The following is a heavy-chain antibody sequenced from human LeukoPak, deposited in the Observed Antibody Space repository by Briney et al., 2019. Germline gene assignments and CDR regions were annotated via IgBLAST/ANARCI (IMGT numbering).Heavy chain of an antibody. D-gene: IGHD3-22*01. V-gene: IGHV1-69*13. Sequence: VASVKVSCKASGGTFSSYAISWVRQAPGQGLEWMGGIIPIFGTANYAQKFQGRVTITADESTSTAYMELSSLRSEDTAVYYCASRYYDSSVLHYYGMDVWGQGTTVTVSS. CDR2: IIPIFGTA. CDR1: GGTFSSYA. CDR3: ASRYYDSSVLHYYGMDV. J-gene: IGHJ6*02.